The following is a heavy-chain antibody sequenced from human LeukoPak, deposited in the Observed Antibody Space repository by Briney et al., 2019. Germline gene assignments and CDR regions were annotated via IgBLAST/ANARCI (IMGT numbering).Heavy chain of an antibody. V-gene: IGHV3-48*01. CDR1: GFTFSSYS. Sequence: PGGSLRLSCAASGFTFSSYSMNWVRQAPGKGLEWVSYISSSSTIYYADSVKGRFTISRDNAKNSLYLQMNSLRAEDTAVYYCARDSFTTIVYWGQGTLVTVSS. CDR2: ISSSSTI. D-gene: IGHD3-22*01. J-gene: IGHJ4*02. CDR3: ARDSFTTIVY.